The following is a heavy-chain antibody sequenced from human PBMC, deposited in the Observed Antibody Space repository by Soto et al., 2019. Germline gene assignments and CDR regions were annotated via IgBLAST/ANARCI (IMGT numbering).Heavy chain of an antibody. CDR2: IYWDDDK. CDR1: GFSLSTSGVG. J-gene: IGHJ4*02. D-gene: IGHD3-10*01. V-gene: IGHV2-5*02. CDR3: AQGYYGNEFDY. Sequence: KESGPTLVKPTQTLTLTCTFSGFSLSTSGVGVGWIRQPPGKALEWLALIYWDDDKRYSPSLKSRLTITKDTYKNLVVLTMTNMDPVDTATYYCAQGYYGNEFDYWCQGTLVTVSS.